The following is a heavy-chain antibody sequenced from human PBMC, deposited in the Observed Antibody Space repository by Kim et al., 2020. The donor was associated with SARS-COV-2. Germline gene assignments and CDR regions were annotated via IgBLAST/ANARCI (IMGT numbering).Heavy chain of an antibody. D-gene: IGHD1-26*01. CDR2: ISGSGETT. J-gene: IGHJ3*02. V-gene: IGHV3-23*01. CDR3: ATGGRNWAGVREASHI. Sequence: GGSLRLSCAASGFTFEYYAMTWVRQAPGKGLEWVSGISGSGETTYHADSVKGRFTISRDNSKNILFLQMNSLRAEDTALYFCATGGRNWAGVREASHIWGQGTMVAVSS. CDR1: GFTFEYYA.